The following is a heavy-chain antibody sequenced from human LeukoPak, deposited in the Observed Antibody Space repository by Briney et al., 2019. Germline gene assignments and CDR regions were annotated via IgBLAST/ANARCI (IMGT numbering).Heavy chain of an antibody. J-gene: IGHJ4*02. V-gene: IGHV4-59*01. CDR1: GGSISNYY. CDR3: AXXSDRGXDFDY. CDR2: IYYSGST. D-gene: IGHD5-12*01. Sequence: SETLSLTCTVSGGSISNYYWSWIRQPPGKGLEYIGFIYYSGSTKYNPSLESRVTISIDMSKNQFSLKLSTVTAPGTAVYYCAXXSDRGXDFDYWXQGTLVTVSS.